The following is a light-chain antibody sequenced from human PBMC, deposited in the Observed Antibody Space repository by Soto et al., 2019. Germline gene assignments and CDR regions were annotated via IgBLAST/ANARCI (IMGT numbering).Light chain of an antibody. CDR2: LGS. CDR1: QSLLHTDGYNY. CDR3: MQALQSPVT. J-gene: IGKJ5*01. Sequence: DIVMTQSPLSLPVTPGEPASISCRSSQSLLHTDGYNYLDWYLQKSGLYPQLLIYLGSNRASGVPARLSGSGSGTDFTLKISRVEVEDVGVYYCMQALQSPVTFGQGTRLDIK. V-gene: IGKV2-28*01.